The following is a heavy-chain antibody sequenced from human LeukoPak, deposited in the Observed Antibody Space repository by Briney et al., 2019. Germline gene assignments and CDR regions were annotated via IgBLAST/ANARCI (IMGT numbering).Heavy chain of an antibody. CDR2: IKQDGSDK. CDR3: ARGGGKFDC. CDR1: GFTFSNYW. Sequence: GGSLRLSCAASGFTFSNYWMSWVRQAPGKGLEWVANIKQDGSDKYYVDSVKGRFAISGDNAKNSLYLQMNSLKAEDTAVYYCARGGGKFDCWGQGTLATVSS. J-gene: IGHJ4*02. D-gene: IGHD3-16*01. V-gene: IGHV3-7*05.